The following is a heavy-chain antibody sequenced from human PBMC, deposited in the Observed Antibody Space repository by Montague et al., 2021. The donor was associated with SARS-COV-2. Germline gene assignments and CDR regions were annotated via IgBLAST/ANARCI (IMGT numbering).Heavy chain of an antibody. V-gene: IGHV4-4*07. CDR3: ARAIWHLDV. CDR1: GDSMSRYY. Sequence: SETLSLTCSVSGDSMSRYYWSWIRQSDGKGLEWIGRIYTGGYVNYNPALQSRVSMSVDTSKSQVSLNVTSVTAADTAVYYCARAIWHLDVWGRGILVTVSS. CDR2: IYTGGYV. J-gene: IGHJ2*01.